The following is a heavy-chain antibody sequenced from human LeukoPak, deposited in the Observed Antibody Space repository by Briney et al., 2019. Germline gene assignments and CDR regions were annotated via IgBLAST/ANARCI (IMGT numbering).Heavy chain of an antibody. J-gene: IGHJ6*03. D-gene: IGHD3-3*01. CDR3: AARRGYYHYMYV. CDR2: ISNTGSNT. CDR1: GFTFSSYA. Sequence: PGGSLRLSCSTSGFTFSSYAVAWVREAPGKGLEWVSSISNTGSNTYYADSVKGRFTISRDNPKNTLSLQMNSLTAEDTAVYYCAARRGYYHYMYVWGKGTTVTVSS. V-gene: IGHV3-23*01.